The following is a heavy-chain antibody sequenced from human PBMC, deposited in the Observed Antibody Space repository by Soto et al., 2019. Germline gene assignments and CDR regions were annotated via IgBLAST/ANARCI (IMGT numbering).Heavy chain of an antibody. CDR3: AYVGGTTTGVHSFDL. Sequence: ASVKVSCKVSGSTFTSNGIGWVRQAPGQGLEWMGWISTNNENMDSATKFQDRLTMTTDTSTTAAYMEVRNLGSDDTALYYCAYVGGTTTGVHSFDLWGQGTPVTFSS. CDR1: GSTFTSNG. J-gene: IGHJ4*02. CDR2: ISTNNENM. D-gene: IGHD1-26*01. V-gene: IGHV1-18*04.